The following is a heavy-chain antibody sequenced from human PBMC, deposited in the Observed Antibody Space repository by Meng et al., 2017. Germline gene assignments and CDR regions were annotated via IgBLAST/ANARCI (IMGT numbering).Heavy chain of an antibody. J-gene: IGHJ4*02. CDR3: AGELAAAGPIDY. V-gene: IGHV4-38-2*02. D-gene: IGHD6-13*01. CDR1: GYSISSGYY. Sequence: GSLRPSCTVSGYSISSGYYWGWIRQPPGKGLEWIGSIYHSGSTYYNPSLKSRVTISVDTSKNQFSLKLSSVTAADTAVYYCAGELAAAGPIDYWGQGTLVTVSS. CDR2: IYHSGST.